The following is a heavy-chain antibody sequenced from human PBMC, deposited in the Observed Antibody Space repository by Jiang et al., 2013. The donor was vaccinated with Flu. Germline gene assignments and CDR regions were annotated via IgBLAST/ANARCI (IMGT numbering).Heavy chain of an antibody. CDR2: ISAYNGNT. D-gene: IGHD3-3*01. J-gene: IGHJ6*02. V-gene: IGHV1-18*01. Sequence: WISAYNGNTNYAQKLQGRVTMTTDTSTSTAYMELRSLRSDDTAVYYCARIGADYVFWSGSGMDVWGQGTTVTVSS. CDR3: ARIGADYVFWSGSGMDV.